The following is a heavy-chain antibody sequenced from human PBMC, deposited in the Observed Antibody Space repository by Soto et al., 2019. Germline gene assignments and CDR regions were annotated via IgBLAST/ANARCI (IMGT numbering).Heavy chain of an antibody. D-gene: IGHD3-10*01. CDR1: GYTFTSYG. CDR2: ISAYNGNT. J-gene: IGHJ4*02. CDR3: ARVYCITMVRGELSEY. Sequence: QVQLVQSGAEVKKPGASVKVSCKASGYTFTSYGISWVRQAPGQGLEWMGWISAYNGNTNYAQKLQGRVTMTTDTPTSTAYMELRRLRSDDTAVYYCARVYCITMVRGELSEYWGQGTLVTVSS. V-gene: IGHV1-18*01.